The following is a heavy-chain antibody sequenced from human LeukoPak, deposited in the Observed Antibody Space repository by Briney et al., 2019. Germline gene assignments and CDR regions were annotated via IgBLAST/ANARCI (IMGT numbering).Heavy chain of an antibody. J-gene: IGHJ4*02. CDR1: GYSIGSDCY. V-gene: IGHV4-38-2*01. Sequence: SETLSLTCAVSGYSIGSDCYWGWLRQPPGKGLEWIGSIYHSGSTSYNPSLKSRVTTPVASSKNQFPLRLPSVTAADSAVYYCAGNATYPFDSWGQGTLVTVSS. CDR2: IYHSGST. CDR3: AGNATYPFDS.